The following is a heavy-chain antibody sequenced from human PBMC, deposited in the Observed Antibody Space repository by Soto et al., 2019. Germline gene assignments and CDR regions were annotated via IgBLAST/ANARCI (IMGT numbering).Heavy chain of an antibody. D-gene: IGHD2-15*01. CDR1: GYTFTSYA. CDR2: INAGNGNT. Sequence: TSVKVSCKASGYTFTSYAMHWVRQAPGQRLEWMGWINAGNGNTKYSQKFQGRVTITRDTSASTAYMELSSLRSEDTAVYCCARDPEVVVAATQASLDYWGQGTLVTVSS. V-gene: IGHV1-3*01. CDR3: ARDPEVVVAATQASLDY. J-gene: IGHJ4*02.